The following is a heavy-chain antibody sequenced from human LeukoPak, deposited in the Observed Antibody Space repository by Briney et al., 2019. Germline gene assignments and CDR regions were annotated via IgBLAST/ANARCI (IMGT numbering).Heavy chain of an antibody. J-gene: IGHJ5*02. D-gene: IGHD3-10*01. CDR3: ARDSGTTGEVKFDP. V-gene: IGHV4-34*01. Sequence: SETLSLTCAVYGGSFSGYYWTWIRQPPGKGLEWIGEINHSGSTNYNPSLKSRVTISVDTSKNQFSLKLSSVTAADTAVYYCARDSGTTGEVKFDPWGQGTLITVSS. CDR1: GGSFSGYY. CDR2: INHSGST.